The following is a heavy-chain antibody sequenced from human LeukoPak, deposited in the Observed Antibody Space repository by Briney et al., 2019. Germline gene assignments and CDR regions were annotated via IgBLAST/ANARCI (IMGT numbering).Heavy chain of an antibody. CDR1: GSTFSSYS. J-gene: IGHJ4*02. Sequence: GSLRLSCAASGSTFSSYSMNWVRQAPGKGLEWVSSISSSSSYIYYADSVKGRFTISRDNAKNSLYLQMNSLRAEDTAVYYCARKRYCSSTSCYIFDYWGQGTLVTVSS. CDR2: ISSSSSYI. D-gene: IGHD2-2*01. V-gene: IGHV3-21*01. CDR3: ARKRYCSSTSCYIFDY.